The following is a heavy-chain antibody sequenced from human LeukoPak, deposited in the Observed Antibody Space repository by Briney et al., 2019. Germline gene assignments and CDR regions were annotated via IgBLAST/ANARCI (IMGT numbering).Heavy chain of an antibody. D-gene: IGHD3-22*01. Sequence: SQTLSLTCTVSGGSISSGGYYWSRIRQHPGKGLEWIGYIYYSGSTYYNPSLKSRVTISVDTSKNQFSLKLSSVTAANTAVYYCASLTTYDYDSSGYPDNWFDPWGQGTLVTVSS. CDR2: IYYSGST. V-gene: IGHV4-31*03. CDR1: GGSISSGGYY. J-gene: IGHJ5*02. CDR3: ASLTTYDYDSSGYPDNWFDP.